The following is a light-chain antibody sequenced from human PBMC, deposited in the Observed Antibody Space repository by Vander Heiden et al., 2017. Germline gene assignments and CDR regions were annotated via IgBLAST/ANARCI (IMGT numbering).Light chain of an antibody. CDR2: DAS. CDR3: QQRSATWLT. Sequence: EIVLTQSPATLSLSPGETATLSCRASQSVNYYVAWYQHKPGQAPRLLIYDASARATGVPRRFSGSGSGIDFTLTISSLEPEDFAVYYCQQRSATWLTFGGGTKVEL. V-gene: IGKV3-11*01. CDR1: QSVNYY. J-gene: IGKJ4*01.